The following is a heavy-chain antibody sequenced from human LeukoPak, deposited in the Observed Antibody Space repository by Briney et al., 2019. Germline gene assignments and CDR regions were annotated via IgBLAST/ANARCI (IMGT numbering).Heavy chain of an antibody. J-gene: IGHJ5*02. Sequence: GGSLRLSCAASGFTFRTYSMKWVRQAPGRGLEWVSYISEGSSTIYYADSVQGRFTISRDNAKNSLYLQMNSLRDEDTAVYYCARGRIDMIRGEGSWFDPWGQGTLVTVSS. CDR1: GFTFRTYS. D-gene: IGHD3-10*01. CDR2: ISEGSSTI. CDR3: ARGRIDMIRGEGSWFDP. V-gene: IGHV3-48*02.